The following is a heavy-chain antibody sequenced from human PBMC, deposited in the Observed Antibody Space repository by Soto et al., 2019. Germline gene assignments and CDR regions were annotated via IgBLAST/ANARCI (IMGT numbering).Heavy chain of an antibody. CDR2: IILPFGTP. J-gene: IGHJ4*02. D-gene: IGHD4-17*01. Sequence: QVRLVQSEAVVKKPGSSVKVSCKASGGSFSNNAISWVRQAPGQGLEWMGVIILPFGTPNYAQTFQGRVTITADESMTTAYMELSGLRSEDTAVYYCARGPDYEGYFDYWGRGTLVTVSS. CDR1: GGSFSNNA. V-gene: IGHV1-69*12. CDR3: ARGPDYEGYFDY.